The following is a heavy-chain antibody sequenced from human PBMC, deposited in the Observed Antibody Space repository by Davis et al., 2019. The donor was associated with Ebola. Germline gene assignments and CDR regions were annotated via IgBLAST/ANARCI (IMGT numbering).Heavy chain of an antibody. CDR3: GVVVVPAAKPPYYYYYGMDV. CDR1: GYTFTSYG. D-gene: IGHD2-2*01. CDR2: ISAYNGNT. Sequence: ASVKVSCKASGYTFTSYGISWVRQAPGQGLEGMGWISAYNGNTNYAQKLQGRVTMTTATSTSTAYMELSSLRSEDTAVYYCGVVVVPAAKPPYYYYYGMDVWGQGTTVTVSS. J-gene: IGHJ6*02. V-gene: IGHV1-18*01.